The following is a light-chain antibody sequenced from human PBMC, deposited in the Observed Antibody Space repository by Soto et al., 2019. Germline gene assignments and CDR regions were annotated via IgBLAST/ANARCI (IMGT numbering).Light chain of an antibody. J-gene: IGKJ1*01. CDR3: HQYNNWPQT. CDR1: QSVSSN. Sequence: EMVMTQSPATLSVSPGERATLSCRASQSVSSNLAWYQQKPGQAPRLLIYGASTRATGIPARFGGSGSGTGFTLTISSLQSEDFAVYYCHQYNNWPQTFGQGTKVDIK. CDR2: GAS. V-gene: IGKV3-15*01.